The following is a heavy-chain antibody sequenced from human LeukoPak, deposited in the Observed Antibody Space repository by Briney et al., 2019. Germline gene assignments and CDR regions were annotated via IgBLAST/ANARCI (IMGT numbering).Heavy chain of an antibody. CDR3: ARDQSPSWGSGSYCSLDY. V-gene: IGHV1-18*01. J-gene: IGHJ4*02. CDR2: ISAYNGNT. Sequence: ASVKVSCKASGYTFTSYGISWVRQAPGQGLEWMGWISAYNGNTNYAQKLQGRVTMTRDTSTSTVYMELSSLRSEDTAVYYCARDQSPSWGSGSYCSLDYWGQGTLVTVSS. CDR1: GYTFTSYG. D-gene: IGHD3-10*01.